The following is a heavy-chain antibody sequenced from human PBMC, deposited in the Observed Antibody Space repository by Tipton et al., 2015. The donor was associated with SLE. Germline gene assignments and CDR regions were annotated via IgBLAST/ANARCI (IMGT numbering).Heavy chain of an antibody. J-gene: IGHJ6*03. CDR2: ISSSGSTI. Sequence: SLRLSCAASGFTFSSYEMNWVRQAPGKGLEWVSYISSSGSTIYYADSVKGRLTISRDNAKNSLYLQMNSLRAEDTAVYYCARGATNFGVVTYYYYYYMDVWGKGTTVTVSS. D-gene: IGHD3-3*01. V-gene: IGHV3-48*03. CDR1: GFTFSSYE. CDR3: ARGATNFGVVTYYYYYYMDV.